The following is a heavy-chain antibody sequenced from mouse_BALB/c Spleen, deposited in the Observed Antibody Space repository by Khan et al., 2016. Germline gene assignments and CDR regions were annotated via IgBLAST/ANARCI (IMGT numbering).Heavy chain of an antibody. CDR1: GLTFSNYW. D-gene: IGHD1-1*01. CDR3: TRQYYGYFDY. J-gene: IGHJ2*01. Sequence: QLEESGGGLVQPGGSMKLSCVASGLTFSNYWMNWVRQSPEKGLEWVAEIRLKSNNYATHYAESVKGRFTISRDDSKSSVYLQMNNLRTEDTGIYYCTRQYYGYFDYWGQGTTLTVSS. V-gene: IGHV6-6*02. CDR2: IRLKSNNYAT.